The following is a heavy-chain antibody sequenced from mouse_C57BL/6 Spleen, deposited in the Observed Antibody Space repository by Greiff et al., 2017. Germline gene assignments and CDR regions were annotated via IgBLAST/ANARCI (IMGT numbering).Heavy chain of an antibody. J-gene: IGHJ4*01. CDR1: GYTFTDYY. CDR3: ARVWDYENAMDY. D-gene: IGHD2-4*01. Sequence: EVQLQQSGPELVKPGASVKISCKASGYTFTDYYMNWVKQSHGKSLEWIGDINPNNGGTSYNQKFKGKATLTVDKSSSTAYMELRSLTSEDSAVYYCARVWDYENAMDYWGQGTSVTVSS. CDR2: INPNNGGT. V-gene: IGHV1-26*01.